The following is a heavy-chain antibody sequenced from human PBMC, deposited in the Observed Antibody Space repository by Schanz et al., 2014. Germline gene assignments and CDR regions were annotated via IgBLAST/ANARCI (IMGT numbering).Heavy chain of an antibody. CDR1: GFSFTTYA. CDR2: ISSGGGST. J-gene: IGHJ4*02. CDR3: ARGGPAYYFDD. Sequence: EVHLVESGGGLVQPGGSLRLSCASSGFSFTTYAMSWVRQAPGKGLEWVSSISSGGGSTYYADSVKGRFTISRDNSKNTVYIQMNSLRAEDTAVYYCARGGPAYYFDDWGQGTLVTVSS. V-gene: IGHV3-23*04.